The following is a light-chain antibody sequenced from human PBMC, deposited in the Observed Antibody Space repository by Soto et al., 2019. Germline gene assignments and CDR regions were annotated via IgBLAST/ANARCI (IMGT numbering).Light chain of an antibody. CDR2: EVT. Sequence: QSALTQPPSASGSPGQSATISCTGTSSDIGRYNFVSWYQHHPGKAPRLIIYEVTKRPSGVPDRFSGSKSDSTASLTVSGLQAEDEAVYYCSSYTGSTNLVVFGGGTKVTVL. CDR3: SSYTGSTNLVV. CDR1: SSDIGRYNF. J-gene: IGLJ2*01. V-gene: IGLV2-8*01.